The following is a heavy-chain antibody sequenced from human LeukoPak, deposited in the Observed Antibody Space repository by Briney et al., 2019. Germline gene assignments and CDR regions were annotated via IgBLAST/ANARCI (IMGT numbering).Heavy chain of an antibody. CDR2: IRSDGSNK. CDR3: ARVSDISVAAYFDY. Sequence: PGGSLRLSCAGSGFSFSSYGMHWVRQAPGKGLEWMAFIRSDGSNKYYADSVKGRFTISRDNSKNTLYLQMNSLRAEDTALYYCARVSDISVAAYFDYWGQGTLVTVSS. V-gene: IGHV3-30*02. CDR1: GFSFSSYG. D-gene: IGHD6-19*01. J-gene: IGHJ4*02.